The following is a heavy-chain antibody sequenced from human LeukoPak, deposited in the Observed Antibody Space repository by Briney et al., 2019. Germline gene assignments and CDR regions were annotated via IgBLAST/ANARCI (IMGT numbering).Heavy chain of an antibody. CDR1: GLIVSSNY. CDR3: ARGDYSGYDFAY. Sequence: GGSLRLSCAASGLIVSSNYMSWVRQAPGKGLEWVSIIYSGGRTYYGDSVKGRFVISTDTSMNMLYLQMNNLRVEDTALYYCARGDYSGYDFAYWGQGTLVTVSS. J-gene: IGHJ4*02. CDR2: IYSGGRT. V-gene: IGHV3-53*01. D-gene: IGHD5-12*01.